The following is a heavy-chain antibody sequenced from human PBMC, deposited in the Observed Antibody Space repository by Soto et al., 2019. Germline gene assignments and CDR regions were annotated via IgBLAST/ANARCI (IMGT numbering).Heavy chain of an antibody. CDR2: IYPDDSDT. V-gene: IGHV5-51*01. J-gene: IGHJ4*02. CDR3: ARRSGGSIFDY. Sequence: GGALKISCQGSGYSLTYYWIGLVRQMPGKGLEWMGIIYPDDSDTRYSPSFQGQVTISADKSISTAYLQWSSLKASDTAMYYCARRSGGSIFDYWGQGTLVTVSS. D-gene: IGHD2-15*01. CDR1: GYSLTYYW.